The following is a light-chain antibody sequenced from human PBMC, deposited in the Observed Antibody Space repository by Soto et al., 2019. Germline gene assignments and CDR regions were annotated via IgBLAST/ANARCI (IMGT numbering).Light chain of an antibody. CDR3: QQYNRYSSYT. Sequence: DIQMTQFPSTLSASIGDRVTITCRASQRVSRSLAWYQQKPGKAPKLLIYTASNLETGVPSRFSGSGSGTEFTLTISSLQPDDVATYYCQQYNRYSSYTFGQGTRLEIK. CDR2: TAS. J-gene: IGKJ2*01. V-gene: IGKV1-5*03. CDR1: QRVSRS.